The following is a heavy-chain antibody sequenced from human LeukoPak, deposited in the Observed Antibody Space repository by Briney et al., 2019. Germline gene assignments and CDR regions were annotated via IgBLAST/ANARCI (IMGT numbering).Heavy chain of an antibody. CDR2: IYYSGTT. CDR1: GDSISGYY. J-gene: IGHJ4*02. Sequence: SETLSLTCTVSGDSISGYYWSWIRQPPGKGLEWIGYIYYSGTTNYNPSLNSRVTTSVDTSKNEASLKLSSVTAADTAVYYCARSRYNWNYYFDYWGQGTLVTVSS. V-gene: IGHV4-59*01. CDR3: ARSRYNWNYYFDY. D-gene: IGHD1-7*01.